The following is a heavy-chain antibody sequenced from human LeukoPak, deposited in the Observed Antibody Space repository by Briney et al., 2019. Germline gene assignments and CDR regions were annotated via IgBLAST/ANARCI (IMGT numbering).Heavy chain of an antibody. V-gene: IGHV4-34*01. CDR3: ARAPRHNYYGSGSYLRD. Sequence: SETLSLTCAVYGGSFSGYYWSWIRQPPGKGLEWIGEINHSGSTNYNPSLKSRVTISVDTSKNQLSLKLSSVTAADTAVYYCARAPRHNYYGSGSYLRDWGQGTLVTVSS. D-gene: IGHD3-10*01. J-gene: IGHJ4*02. CDR1: GGSFSGYY. CDR2: INHSGST.